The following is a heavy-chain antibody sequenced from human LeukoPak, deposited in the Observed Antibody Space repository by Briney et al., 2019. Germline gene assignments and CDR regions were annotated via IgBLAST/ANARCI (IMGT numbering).Heavy chain of an antibody. J-gene: IGHJ6*02. CDR3: SRRGPAGSSSSGMDV. V-gene: IGHV6-1*01. CDR2: PYYRSKWYI. Sequence: SQTLSLTCAISGDSVSIKSVVGTSTRQSPSGGLGWLGRPYYRSKWYIDNAVSVKSRIIINPDTHKNQFSLQLNSATPEDTAVYYCSRRGPAGSSSSGMDVWGQGTTVTVSS. D-gene: IGHD6-6*01. CDR1: GDSVSIKSVV.